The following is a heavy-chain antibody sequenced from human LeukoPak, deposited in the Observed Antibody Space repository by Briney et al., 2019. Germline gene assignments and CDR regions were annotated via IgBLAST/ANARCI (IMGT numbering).Heavy chain of an antibody. Sequence: ASVKVSCKASGYTFTGYYMHWVRQAPGQGLEWMGRINPNSGGTNYAQKFQGRVTMTRDTSISTAYMELSRLRSDNTAVYYCARESSSWYVDYWGQGTLVTVSS. J-gene: IGHJ4*02. D-gene: IGHD6-13*01. CDR2: INPNSGGT. V-gene: IGHV1-2*06. CDR3: ARESSSWYVDY. CDR1: GYTFTGYY.